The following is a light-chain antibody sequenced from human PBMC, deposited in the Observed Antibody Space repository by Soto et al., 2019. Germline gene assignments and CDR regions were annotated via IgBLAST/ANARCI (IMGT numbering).Light chain of an antibody. J-gene: IGKJ3*01. CDR2: NAS. CDR3: QNCDSLPI. Sequence: DIQMTQSPSSLSASVGDRVTITCQASHDITSYLNWYQHKPGKAPKLLIYNASIFEAGVPSRFSGSGSGTDFTFTISSLQPEDVATYYCQNCDSLPIFGPGTTVDFK. V-gene: IGKV1-33*01. CDR1: HDITSY.